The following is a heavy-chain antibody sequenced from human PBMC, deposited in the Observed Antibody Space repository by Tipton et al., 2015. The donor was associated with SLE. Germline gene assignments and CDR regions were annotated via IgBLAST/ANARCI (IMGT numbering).Heavy chain of an antibody. J-gene: IGHJ3*02. V-gene: IGHV1-18*01. CDR1: GYTFRNYA. Sequence: QVQLVQSGGEVKKPGASVKVSCKASGYTFRNYAFIWVRQAPGQGLEWMGWNSGYNGNTNYAQKFQGKYSMTTDTSTTTASMELRSLKSDVTALYFCAREAYTVFGVRTPADGGSAIWAQATMVTVSP. CDR2: NSGYNGNT. CDR3: AREAYTVFGVRTPADGGSAI. D-gene: IGHD3-3*01.